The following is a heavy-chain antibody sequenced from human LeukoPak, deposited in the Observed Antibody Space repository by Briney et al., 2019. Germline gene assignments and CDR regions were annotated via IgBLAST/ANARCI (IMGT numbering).Heavy chain of an antibody. CDR2: ISPTGSTT. D-gene: IGHD6-25*01. CDR3: ARENLAAAADY. Sequence: PGGSLRLSCTASGFSFSGHWMHWARQLPGKGLVWVSRISPTGSTTSYADSVKGRFTISRDNAKNTLYLQMNSLRLEDTAVYYCARENLAAAADYWGQGTVVTVSS. V-gene: IGHV3-74*01. J-gene: IGHJ4*02. CDR1: GFSFSGHW.